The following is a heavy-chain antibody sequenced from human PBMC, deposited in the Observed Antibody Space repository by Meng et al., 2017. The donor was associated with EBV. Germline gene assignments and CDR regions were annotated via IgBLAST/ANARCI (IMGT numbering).Heavy chain of an antibody. CDR1: GFSFSKYA. D-gene: IGHD1-26*01. CDR2: ISATSVDT. J-gene: IGHJ4*02. CDR3: NSGSHSPLDS. Sequence: LGAGGGLVQPGGSLRLSCAASGFSFSKYAMGWVRQAPGKGLEWVSGISATSVDTYYADSVKDRFAISRDNSKNTVTLHMNILRAEDTAIYYCNSGSHSPLDSWGQGTLVTVSS. V-gene: IGHV3-23*01.